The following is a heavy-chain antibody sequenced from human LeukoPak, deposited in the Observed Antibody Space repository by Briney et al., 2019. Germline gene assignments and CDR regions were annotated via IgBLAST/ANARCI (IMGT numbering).Heavy chain of an antibody. CDR3: AKASWVSNADVVL. Sequence: GGSLALSCAASGFTFSSYAMSCVRAAPARELEWVSSLRGNSDTFYADSVKGRFTLSRDDSRNTVYLQLNNLRVEDTAVYYCAKASWVSNADVVLWGQGTVVTVSS. D-gene: IGHD2-15*01. J-gene: IGHJ4*02. CDR2: LRGNSDT. V-gene: IGHV3-23*01. CDR1: GFTFSSYA.